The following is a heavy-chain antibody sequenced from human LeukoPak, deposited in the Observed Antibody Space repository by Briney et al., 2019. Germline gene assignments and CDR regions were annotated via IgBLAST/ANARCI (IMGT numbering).Heavy chain of an antibody. CDR3: SKAGDTNYYRYGDY. Sequence: GGSLRLSCAASGFTFSTFAMIWVRQPPGKGLEWVSSIFPSGGEIHYADSVKGRFTISRDNAKNTLYLQMNNLRGEDTALYYCSKAGDTNYYRYGDYWGQGTLVTVSS. CDR1: GFTFSTFA. CDR2: IFPSGGEI. J-gene: IGHJ4*02. D-gene: IGHD5-18*01. V-gene: IGHV3-23*01.